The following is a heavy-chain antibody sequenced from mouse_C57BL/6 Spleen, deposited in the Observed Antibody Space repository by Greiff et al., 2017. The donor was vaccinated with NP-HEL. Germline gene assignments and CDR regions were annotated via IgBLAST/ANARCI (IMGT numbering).Heavy chain of an antibody. V-gene: IGHV5-17*01. D-gene: IGHD1-2*01. J-gene: IGHJ4*01. CDR2: ISSGSSTI. CDR1: GFTFSDYG. CDR3: ANHYFYAMDY. Sequence: EVKLQESGGGLVKPGGSLKLSCAASGFTFSDYGMHWVRQAPEKGLEWVAYISSGSSTIYYADTVKGRFTISRDNAKNTLFLQMTSLRSEDTAMYYCANHYFYAMDYWGQGTSVTVSS.